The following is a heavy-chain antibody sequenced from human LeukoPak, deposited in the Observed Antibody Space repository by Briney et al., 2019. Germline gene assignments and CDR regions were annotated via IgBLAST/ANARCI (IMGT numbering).Heavy chain of an antibody. CDR3: ASTVRIAAAGIYYFDY. J-gene: IGHJ4*02. CDR1: GYTLTSYD. D-gene: IGHD6-13*01. Sequence: ASVKVSCKASGYTLTSYDINWVRQATGQGLEWMGWMNPNSGNTGYAQKFQGRVTMTRNTSISTAYMELSSLRSEDTAVYYCASTVRIAAAGIYYFDYWGQGTLVTVSS. V-gene: IGHV1-8*01. CDR2: MNPNSGNT.